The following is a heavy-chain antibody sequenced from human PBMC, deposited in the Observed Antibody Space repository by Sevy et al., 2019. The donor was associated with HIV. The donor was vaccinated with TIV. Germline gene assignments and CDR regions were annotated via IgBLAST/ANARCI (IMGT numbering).Heavy chain of an antibody. D-gene: IGHD6-25*01. CDR3: AKGTVAAPVGNYFDH. CDR1: GFTFGSYD. J-gene: IGHJ4*01. CDR2: ISGSSGLT. Sequence: GGSLRLSCAASGFTFGSYDMYWVRQAPGKGLEWVSGISGSSGLTYYADSVKGRFTISRDNSKNTLYLQMKNLRADDTAVYYCAKGTVAAPVGNYFDHWGHGALVTVSS. V-gene: IGHV3-23*01.